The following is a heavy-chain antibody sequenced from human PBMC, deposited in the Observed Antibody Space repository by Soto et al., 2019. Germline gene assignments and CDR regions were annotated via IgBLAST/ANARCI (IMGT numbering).Heavy chain of an antibody. J-gene: IGHJ4*02. CDR2: ISYGGINN. CDR3: ARTTVVSGTPDFDY. Sequence: QVQLVESGGGVVQPGRSLRLSCAASGFTFSNFPMHWVRQAPGKGLEWVAVISYGGINNYYADSVKGRFTISRDDSKNTVYLQMNGLRPGDTAVYFCARTTVVSGTPDFDYWGQGTLVTVSS. V-gene: IGHV3-30-3*01. D-gene: IGHD4-4*01. CDR1: GFTFSNFP.